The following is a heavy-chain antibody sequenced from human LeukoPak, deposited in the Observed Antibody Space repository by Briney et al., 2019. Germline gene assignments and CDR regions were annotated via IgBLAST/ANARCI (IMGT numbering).Heavy chain of an antibody. V-gene: IGHV1-2*02. Sequence: ASVKVSCKASGYTFTSYYIHWVRQAPGQGLEWMGWINPNSGGTNYAQKFQGRVTMTRDTSISTAYMELSRLRSDDTAVYYCARARYSSGWYRSYFQHWGQGTLVTVSS. D-gene: IGHD6-19*01. CDR2: INPNSGGT. CDR3: ARARYSSGWYRSYFQH. CDR1: GYTFTSYY. J-gene: IGHJ1*01.